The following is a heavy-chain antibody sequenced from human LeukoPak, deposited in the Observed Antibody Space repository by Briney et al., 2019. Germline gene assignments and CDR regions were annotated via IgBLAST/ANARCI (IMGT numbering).Heavy chain of an antibody. CDR2: ISDVGSHT. CDR1: GFTFSSYW. CDR3: ASLFLCYGCSSSSDSFNI. J-gene: IGHJ3*02. Sequence: GGSLRLSCAASGFTFSSYWMHWVRQAPGKGLVWVSRISDVGSHTFYADSVKGRFAMSRDNAKNTVYLQMNSLRAEDTAVYYCASLFLCYGCSSSSDSFNIWGQGTMVTVSS. V-gene: IGHV3-74*01. D-gene: IGHD6-6*01.